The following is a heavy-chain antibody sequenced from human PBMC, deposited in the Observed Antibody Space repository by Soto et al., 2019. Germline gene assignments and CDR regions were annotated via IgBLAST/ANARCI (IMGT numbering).Heavy chain of an antibody. CDR2: ISYDGSNK. V-gene: IGHV3-30*18. J-gene: IGHJ5*02. CDR1: GFTFSSYG. Sequence: GGSLRLSCAASGFTFSSYGMHWVRQAPGKGLEWVAVISYDGSNKYYADSVKGRFTISRDNSKNTLYLQMNSLRAEDTAVYYCAKEKISTSCCNWFDPWGQGTLVTVSS. CDR3: AKEKISTSCCNWFDP. D-gene: IGHD2-2*01.